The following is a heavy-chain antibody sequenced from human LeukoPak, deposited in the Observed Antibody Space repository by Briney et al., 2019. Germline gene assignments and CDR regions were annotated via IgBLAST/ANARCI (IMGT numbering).Heavy chain of an antibody. CDR1: GYTFTSYG. V-gene: IGHV1-18*01. Sequence: ASVKVSCKASGYTFTSYGISWVRQAPGQGLEWMGWISAYNGNTNYAQKLQGRVTMTTDTSTSTAYMELRSLRSDDTAVYYCARDRDSSSPEDFDYWGQGTLVTVSS. CDR3: ARDRDSSSPEDFDY. D-gene: IGHD6-13*01. J-gene: IGHJ4*02. CDR2: ISAYNGNT.